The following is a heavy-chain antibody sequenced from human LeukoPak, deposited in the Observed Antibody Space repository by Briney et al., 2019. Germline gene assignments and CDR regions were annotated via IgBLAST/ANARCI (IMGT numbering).Heavy chain of an antibody. D-gene: IGHD2-2*01. CDR2: ISSSGGST. Sequence: GGSLRLSCAASGFTFSSYAMSWVRQAPGKGLEWVSAISSSGGSTYYADSVKGRFTISRDNSKNTLYLQMNSLRAEDTAVYYCAKVVVPALLHYFDYWGQGTLVTVSS. CDR3: AKVVVPALLHYFDY. J-gene: IGHJ4*02. CDR1: GFTFSSYA. V-gene: IGHV3-23*01.